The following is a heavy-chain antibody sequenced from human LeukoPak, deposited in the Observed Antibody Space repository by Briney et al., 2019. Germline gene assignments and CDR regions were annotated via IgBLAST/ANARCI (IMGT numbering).Heavy chain of an antibody. Sequence: PGGSLRLSCAASGFTFSSYAMHLVRQAPGKGLEWVSGINWNGGSTGYADSVKGRFTISRDNAKNSLYLQMNSLRAEDTALYHCARGGAYYYDSSGYYPDNWFDPWGQGTLVTVSS. D-gene: IGHD3-22*01. CDR2: INWNGGST. CDR3: ARGGAYYYDSSGYYPDNWFDP. CDR1: GFTFSSYA. J-gene: IGHJ5*02. V-gene: IGHV3-20*01.